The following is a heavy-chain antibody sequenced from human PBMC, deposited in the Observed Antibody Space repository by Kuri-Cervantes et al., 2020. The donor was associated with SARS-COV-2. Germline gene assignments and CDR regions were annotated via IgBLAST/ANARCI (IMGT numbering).Heavy chain of an antibody. CDR2: ISGSGGST. Sequence: GGSLRLSCAASGFSFSSYGMSWVRQAPGKGLEWVSAISGSGGSTYYADSVKGRFTISRDNSKNTLYLQMNSLRAEDTAVYYCAKAGGYCSSTSCSQCGIPDYWGQGTLVTVSS. D-gene: IGHD2-2*01. CDR3: AKAGGYCSSTSCSQCGIPDY. CDR1: GFSFSSYG. J-gene: IGHJ4*02. V-gene: IGHV3-23*01.